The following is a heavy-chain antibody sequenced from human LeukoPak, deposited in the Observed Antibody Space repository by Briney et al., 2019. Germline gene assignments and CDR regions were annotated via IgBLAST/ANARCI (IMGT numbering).Heavy chain of an antibody. CDR1: GDSISSGDYY. CDR3: ATGPGRYGG. J-gene: IGHJ4*02. V-gene: IGHV4-38-2*02. Sequence: SETLSLTCTVSGDSISSGDYYWSWIRQPAGKGLEWIGSIYHSGSTYYNPSLKSRVTISVDTSKNQFSLKLSSVTAADTAVYYCATGPGRYGGWGQGTLVTVSS. CDR2: IYHSGST. D-gene: IGHD3-10*01.